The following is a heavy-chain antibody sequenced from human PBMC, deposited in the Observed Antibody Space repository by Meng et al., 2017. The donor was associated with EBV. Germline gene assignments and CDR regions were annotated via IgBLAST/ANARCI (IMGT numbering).Heavy chain of an antibody. CDR2: IIPLFHTT. J-gene: IGHJ4*02. V-gene: IGHV1-69*01. D-gene: IGHD4-17*01. CDR1: GGILRSFA. CDR3: ASAEHYGDYVFEY. Sequence: QVQLGQCGAGVKPPGSWVNASSKTSGGILRSFAISWVRQAPGQGLEWMGGIIPLFHTTNYAQKFQGRLHIIADESSATTYMELSSLRSEDTAIYYCASAEHYGDYVFEYWGQGTLVTVSS.